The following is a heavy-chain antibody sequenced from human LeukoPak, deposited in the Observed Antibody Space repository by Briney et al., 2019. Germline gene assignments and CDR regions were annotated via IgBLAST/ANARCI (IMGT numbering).Heavy chain of an antibody. V-gene: IGHV4-4*02. J-gene: IGHJ4*02. Sequence: SETLSLTCAVSGDSISSDNWWSWVRQPPGRGPEWLGQIYHSGGTMYNPSLESRVTMTLDTSKNQISLKLSSVTAADTAVYYCAQGRAAFFWGQGTLVTVSS. D-gene: IGHD6-25*01. CDR1: GDSISSDNW. CDR2: IYHSGGT. CDR3: AQGRAAFF.